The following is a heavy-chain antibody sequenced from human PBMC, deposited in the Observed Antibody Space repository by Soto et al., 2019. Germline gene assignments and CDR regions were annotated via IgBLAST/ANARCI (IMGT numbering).Heavy chain of an antibody. CDR3: ARGGGRRYCSSTSCYDAFDI. CDR1: GGSISSYY. D-gene: IGHD2-2*01. J-gene: IGHJ3*02. Sequence: SETLSLTCTVSGGSISSYYWSWIRQPPGKGLEWIGYIYYSGSTNYNPSLKSRVTITVDTSKNQFSLKLSSVTAADTAVYYCARGGGRRYCSSTSCYDAFDIWGQGTMVTVSS. V-gene: IGHV4-59*01. CDR2: IYYSGST.